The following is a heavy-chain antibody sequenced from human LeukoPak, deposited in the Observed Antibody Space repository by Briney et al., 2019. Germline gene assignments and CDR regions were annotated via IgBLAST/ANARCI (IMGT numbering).Heavy chain of an antibody. V-gene: IGHV3-23*01. CDR2: ISGSGGST. CDR1: GFTFSSYA. J-gene: IGHJ3*02. CDR3: AKDPSIVVVVASSSDAFDI. D-gene: IGHD2-15*01. Sequence: GGSLRLSCAASGFTFSSYAMSWVRQAPGKGLEWVSAISGSGGSTYYADSVKGRFTISRDNSKNTLYLQMNSLRAEDTAVYYCAKDPSIVVVVASSSDAFDIWGQGTMVTVSS.